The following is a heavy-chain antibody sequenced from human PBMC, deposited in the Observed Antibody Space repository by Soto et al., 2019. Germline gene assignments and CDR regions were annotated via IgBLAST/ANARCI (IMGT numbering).Heavy chain of an antibody. CDR3: AHHHYYGLESHSFDY. J-gene: IGHJ4*02. D-gene: IGHD3-10*01. CDR1: GFSLTTSGVG. V-gene: IGHV2-5*02. Sequence: QITLKESGPTLVRPTQTLTLTCTFSGFSLTTSGVGVGWIRQPPGKALEWLAVIYWDDDKRYSSSLKSRLTTTKDTSKNQIVLTMTNIDPADTATYYCAHHHYYGLESHSFDYSGQGTLVTVSS. CDR2: IYWDDDK.